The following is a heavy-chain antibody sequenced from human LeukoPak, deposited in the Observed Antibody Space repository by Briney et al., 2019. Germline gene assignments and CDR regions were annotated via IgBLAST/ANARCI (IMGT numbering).Heavy chain of an antibody. CDR2: IYPGDSDT. CDR3: ATSTFGGGYYYYMDV. J-gene: IGHJ6*03. V-gene: IGHV5-51*01. Sequence: GESLKISCKGSGYSFTSYWIGWVRQMPGKGLEWMGIIYPGDSDTRYSPSFQGQVTISADKSISTAYLQWSSLKASDTAMYYCATSTFGGGYYYYMDVWGMGTSVIVSS. D-gene: IGHD3-16*01. CDR1: GYSFTSYW.